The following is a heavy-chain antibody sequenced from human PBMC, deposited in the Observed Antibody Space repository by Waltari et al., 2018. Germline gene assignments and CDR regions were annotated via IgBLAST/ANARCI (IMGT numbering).Heavy chain of an antibody. CDR2: ISSGGDII. CDR3: ARGRPHWYFDL. CDR1: GFSFRDNY. Sequence: QVQLVESGGDVVKPGGSLRLSCAASGFSFRDNYMSWIRQAPGKGLEWVSYISSGGDIIRYAGSVKGRFTISKDDAKNSVDLQMNSLRVDDAAVYYCARGRPHWYFDLWGRGALVTVSS. J-gene: IGHJ2*01. V-gene: IGHV3-11*01.